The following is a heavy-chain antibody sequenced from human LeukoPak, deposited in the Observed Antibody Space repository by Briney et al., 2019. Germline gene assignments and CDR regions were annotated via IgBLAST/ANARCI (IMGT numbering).Heavy chain of an antibody. V-gene: IGHV3-23*01. CDR1: GFTFSSYA. Sequence: GGSLRLSCAASGFTFSSYAMSWVRQAPGKGLEWVSAISGSGGSTYYADSVKGRFTIFRDNSKNTLYLQMNSLRAEDTAVYYCARDRGGWYGDYFDYWGQGTLVTVSS. CDR2: ISGSGGST. J-gene: IGHJ4*02. CDR3: ARDRGGWYGDYFDY. D-gene: IGHD6-19*01.